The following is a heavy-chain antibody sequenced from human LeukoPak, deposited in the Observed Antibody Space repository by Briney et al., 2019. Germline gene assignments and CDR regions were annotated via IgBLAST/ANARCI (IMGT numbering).Heavy chain of an antibody. CDR2: INRRVTT. CDR1: GGSFIGFF. Sequence: SETLSLTCGLSGGSFIGFFWTCIRHSPGGGVEWIGEINRRVTTYYNPSLESRLAISLDTSRKQFFLNLPSVTAADTSVYVCARGGTTYVSGSGTHPWGQGTLVTVSS. D-gene: IGHD3-10*01. CDR3: ARGGTTYVSGSGTHP. V-gene: IGHV4-34*01. J-gene: IGHJ5*02.